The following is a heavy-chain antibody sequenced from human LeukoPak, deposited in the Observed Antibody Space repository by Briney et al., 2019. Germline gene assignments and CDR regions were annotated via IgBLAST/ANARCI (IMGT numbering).Heavy chain of an antibody. Sequence: GRSLRLSCTASGFTFGDYAMSWVRQAPGKGLEWVGFIRSEAYGGTTEYAASVKGRFTISRDDSKSIAYLQMNSLKTEDTAVYYCTSNLIVVVPAATYYFDYWGQGTLVTVSS. D-gene: IGHD2-2*01. CDR3: TSNLIVVVPAATYYFDY. J-gene: IGHJ4*02. CDR1: GFTFGDYA. CDR2: IRSEAYGGTT. V-gene: IGHV3-49*04.